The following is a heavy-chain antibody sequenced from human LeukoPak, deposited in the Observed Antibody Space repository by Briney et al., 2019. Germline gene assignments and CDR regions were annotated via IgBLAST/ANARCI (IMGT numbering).Heavy chain of an antibody. CDR1: GXTFDDYG. J-gene: IGHJ5*02. Sequence: GGSLRLSCAASGXTFDDYGMSWVRQAPGKGLEWVSGINWNGGRTGYADSVKGRFTISRDNAKNSLYLQMSSLGAEDTAFYYCARDPLIAAGGVNWFDPWGQGTLVTVSP. CDR2: INWNGGRT. CDR3: ARDPLIAAGGVNWFDP. D-gene: IGHD6-13*01. V-gene: IGHV3-20*04.